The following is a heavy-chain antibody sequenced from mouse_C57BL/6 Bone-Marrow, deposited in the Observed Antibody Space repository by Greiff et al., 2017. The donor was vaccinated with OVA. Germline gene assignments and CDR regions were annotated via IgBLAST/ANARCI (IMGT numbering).Heavy chain of an antibody. V-gene: IGHV3-6*01. CDR2: ISYDGSN. Sequence: LQESGPGLVKPSQSLSLTCSVTGYSITSGYYWNWIRQFPGNKLEWMGYISYDGSNNYNPSLKNRISITRDTSKNQFFLKLNSVTTEDTATYYCAGGITTAFFDYWGQGTTLTVSS. CDR3: AGGITTAFFDY. CDR1: GYSITSGYY. J-gene: IGHJ2*01. D-gene: IGHD1-2*01.